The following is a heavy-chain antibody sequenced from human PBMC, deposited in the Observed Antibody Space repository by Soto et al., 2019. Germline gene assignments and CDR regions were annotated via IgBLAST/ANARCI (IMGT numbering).Heavy chain of an antibody. Sequence: PSETLSLTCTVSGGSISSYYWSWIRQPPGKGLEWIGYIYYSGSTNYNPSLKSRVTISVDTSKNQFSLKLSSVTAADTAVYYCARGMGSGVPKGYWGQGTLVTVSS. J-gene: IGHJ4*02. CDR2: IYYSGST. CDR3: ARGMGSGVPKGY. CDR1: GGSISSYY. D-gene: IGHD3-3*01. V-gene: IGHV4-59*01.